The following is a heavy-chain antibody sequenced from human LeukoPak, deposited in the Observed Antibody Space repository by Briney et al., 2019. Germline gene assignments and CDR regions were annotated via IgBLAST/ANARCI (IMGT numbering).Heavy chain of an antibody. J-gene: IGHJ4*02. CDR1: GFTFSSYG. CDR2: ISYDGSNK. Sequence: GGSLRLSCAASGFTFSSYGMHWVRQAPGKGLEWVAVISYDGSNKYYADSVKGRFTISRDNSKNTLYLQMNSLRAEDTAVYYCAKDLGSNDGYWGQGTLVTVSS. CDR3: AKDLGSNDGY. V-gene: IGHV3-30*18. D-gene: IGHD1-1*01.